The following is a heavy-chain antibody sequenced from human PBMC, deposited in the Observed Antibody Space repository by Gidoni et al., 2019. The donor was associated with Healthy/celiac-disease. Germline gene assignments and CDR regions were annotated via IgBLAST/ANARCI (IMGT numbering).Heavy chain of an antibody. CDR2: ISWDGGST. V-gene: IGHV3-43*01. CDR1: GFTFDDYT. D-gene: IGHD1-26*01. J-gene: IGHJ6*02. CDR3: AKGNSGSYSYYYYYGMDV. Sequence: EVQLVESGGVVVQPRGSLRLSCAASGFTFDDYTMHWVRQAPGKGLEWVSLISWDGGSTYYADSVKCRFTISRDNSKNSLYLQMNSLRTEDTALYYCAKGNSGSYSYYYYYGMDVWGQGTTVTVSS.